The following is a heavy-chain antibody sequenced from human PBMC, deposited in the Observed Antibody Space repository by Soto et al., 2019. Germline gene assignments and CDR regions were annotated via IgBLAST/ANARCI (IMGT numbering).Heavy chain of an antibody. Sequence: PGGSLRLSCAASGFAFSDYYMTWIRQAPGKGLEWISYIGVTVNTIYYADSVKGRFTISRDNAKNSLYLLMNSLKVEDTAVYYCATYYYGSGASFDYWGQGTQVTVSS. CDR3: ATYYYGSGASFDY. V-gene: IGHV3-11*01. CDR1: GFAFSDYY. D-gene: IGHD3-10*01. J-gene: IGHJ4*02. CDR2: IGVTVNTI.